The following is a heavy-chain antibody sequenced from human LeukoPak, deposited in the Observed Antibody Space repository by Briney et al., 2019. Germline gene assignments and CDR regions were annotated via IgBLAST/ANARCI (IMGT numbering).Heavy chain of an antibody. D-gene: IGHD5-18*01. CDR1: GGSISSSIYY. Sequence: KASETLSLTCTVSGGSISSSIYYWGWIRQSPGKGLEWIGSIYYSGSTYYNPSLKGRVTISVDTSKNQFSLKLSSVTAADMAVYYCARLNVDTAMVVHYAFDIWGQGTMGTVSS. CDR2: IYYSGST. V-gene: IGHV4-39*01. CDR3: ARLNVDTAMVVHYAFDI. J-gene: IGHJ3*02.